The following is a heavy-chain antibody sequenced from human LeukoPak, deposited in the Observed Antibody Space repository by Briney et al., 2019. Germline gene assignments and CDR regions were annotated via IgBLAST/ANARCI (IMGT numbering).Heavy chain of an antibody. Sequence: SETLSLTCAVYGGSFSGYYWSWLRQPPGKGLEWIGEINYSASANYNPSLKSRVTISVDTSKNQFSLKMTSLTAADTAVYYCARGHRDIVVVSAVYWNYWGQGTLVTVSS. V-gene: IGHV4-34*01. CDR2: INYSASA. CDR1: GGSFSGYY. D-gene: IGHD2-2*01. J-gene: IGHJ4*02. CDR3: ARGHRDIVVVSAVYWNY.